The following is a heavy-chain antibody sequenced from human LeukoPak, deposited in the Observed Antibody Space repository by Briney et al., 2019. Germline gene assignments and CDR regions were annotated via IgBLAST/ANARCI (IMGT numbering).Heavy chain of an antibody. J-gene: IGHJ4*02. V-gene: IGHV3-23*01. CDR1: GFTFTNYA. D-gene: IGHD6-13*01. CDR2: ISESGGST. Sequence: GGSLRLSCAASGFTFTNYAMSWVRQAPGKGLERVSTISESGGSTNYADSVKGRFTISRDNSKNTLYLQMNSLRAEDTALYYCAKGWSYFLDNWGQGAMVTVSS. CDR3: AKGWSYFLDN.